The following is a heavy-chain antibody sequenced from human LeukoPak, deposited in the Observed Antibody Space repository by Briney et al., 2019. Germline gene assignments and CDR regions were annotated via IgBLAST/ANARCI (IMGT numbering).Heavy chain of an antibody. Sequence: SETLSLTCTVSGGSISSYYWSWIRQPPGKGLEWIGSIYYSGSTYYNPSLKSRVTISVDTSKNQFSLKLSSVTAADTAVYYCARRTTVYYFDYWGQGTLVTVSS. V-gene: IGHV4-39*01. CDR3: ARRTTVYYFDY. J-gene: IGHJ4*02. D-gene: IGHD4-17*01. CDR2: IYYSGST. CDR1: GGSISSYY.